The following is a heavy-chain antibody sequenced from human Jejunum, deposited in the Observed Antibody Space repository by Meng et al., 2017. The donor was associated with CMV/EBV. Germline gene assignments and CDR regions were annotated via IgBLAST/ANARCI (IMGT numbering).Heavy chain of an antibody. V-gene: IGHV4-4*07. Sequence: QVHRQESVPGLVRPSETLSLTCTVSGDSISNYFWSWIRQPAGKKLEWIGRISPSGNINYIPSLKGRVTMSLDTSNNQIFLNLTSVTAADTALYYCARGESRGYYYFDYWGQGILVTVSS. J-gene: IGHJ4*02. CDR3: ARGESRGYYYFDY. CDR1: GDSISNYF. D-gene: IGHD3-22*01. CDR2: ISPSGNI.